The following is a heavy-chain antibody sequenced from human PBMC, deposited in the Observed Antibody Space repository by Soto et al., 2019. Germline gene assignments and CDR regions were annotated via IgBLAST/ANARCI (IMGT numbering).Heavy chain of an antibody. CDR1: GYNFISYW. D-gene: IGHD3-10*01. J-gene: IGHJ4*02. CDR2: IYPGDSDA. Sequence: GESLKISCKASGYNFISYWVAWVRPVPGKGLEWMGIIYPGDSDATYSPSFEGQVTFSVDKSITTAYLQWISLKDSDTAIYYCARQAYYGSGTYYSDYWGQGTQVTVSS. V-gene: IGHV5-51*01. CDR3: ARQAYYGSGTYYSDY.